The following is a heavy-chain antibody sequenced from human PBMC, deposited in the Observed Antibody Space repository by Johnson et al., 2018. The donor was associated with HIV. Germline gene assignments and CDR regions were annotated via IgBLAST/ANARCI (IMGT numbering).Heavy chain of an antibody. J-gene: IGHJ3*02. CDR1: GFTFSDHA. V-gene: IGHV3-30-3*01. Sequence: QVQLVESGGGVVQPGRSLRLSCAASGFTFSDHAMHWVRQAPGKGLEWVSVISYDGSSKYYADSVKGRFTTSRDNSKNTLYLQMNSLRADDTAVYHCARDRIVGADYDAFDIWGQGTMVTVSS. CDR3: ARDRIVGADYDAFDI. D-gene: IGHD1-26*01. CDR2: ISYDGSSK.